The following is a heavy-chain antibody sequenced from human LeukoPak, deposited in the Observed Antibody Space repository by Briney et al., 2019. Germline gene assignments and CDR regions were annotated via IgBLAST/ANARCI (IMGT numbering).Heavy chain of an antibody. V-gene: IGHV3-7*01. D-gene: IGHD3-10*01. Sequence: PGGSLRLSCTASGFTFGDYAMSWVRQAPGKGLEWVANIKQDGSEKYYVDSVKGRFTISRDNAKNSLYLQMNSLRAEDTAVYYCARDPGPYYYGSGSYHFDYWGQGTLVTVSS. CDR1: GFTFGDYA. CDR3: ARDPGPYYYGSGSYHFDY. J-gene: IGHJ4*02. CDR2: IKQDGSEK.